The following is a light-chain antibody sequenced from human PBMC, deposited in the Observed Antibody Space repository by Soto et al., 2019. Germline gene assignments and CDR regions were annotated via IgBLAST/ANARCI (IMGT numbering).Light chain of an antibody. V-gene: IGKV3-20*01. J-gene: IGKJ1*01. CDR3: EQYGSSPRT. CDR2: GVS. Sequence: EILLTQSPGTLSLSPGDTATLSCRASQSVSSNYFAWYQQKPGQAPRLLIYGVSSRATGIPDRFSGSGSGTDFTLTISRLEPEDFAVYYCEQYGSSPRTFGQGTKVDIK. CDR1: QSVSSNY.